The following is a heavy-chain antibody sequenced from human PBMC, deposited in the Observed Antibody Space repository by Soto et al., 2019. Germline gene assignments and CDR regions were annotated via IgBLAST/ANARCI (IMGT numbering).Heavy chain of an antibody. CDR1: VYTFTGYA. Sequence: ASVKGSCKASVYTFTGYAIHWVRQAPGQRLEWMGWINAGNGNTKYSQKFQGRVTITRDTSASTAYMELSSLRSEDTAVYYCARGASPLIDYWGQGTLVTVSS. D-gene: IGHD1-26*01. V-gene: IGHV1-3*01. J-gene: IGHJ4*02. CDR2: INAGNGNT. CDR3: ARGASPLIDY.